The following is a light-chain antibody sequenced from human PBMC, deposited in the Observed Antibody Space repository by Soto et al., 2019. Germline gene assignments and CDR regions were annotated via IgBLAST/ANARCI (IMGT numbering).Light chain of an antibody. Sequence: SYELTQPPSVSVAPGQTARITCGGNNIGSKNVHGYQQKSGQAPTLVVYDDRSRPSGIPERLSGSNSGNTATLTISRVEAGDEADYYCQVWDSSTDHVIFGGGTKLTVL. J-gene: IGLJ2*01. CDR1: NIGSKN. V-gene: IGLV3-21*02. CDR2: DDR. CDR3: QVWDSSTDHVI.